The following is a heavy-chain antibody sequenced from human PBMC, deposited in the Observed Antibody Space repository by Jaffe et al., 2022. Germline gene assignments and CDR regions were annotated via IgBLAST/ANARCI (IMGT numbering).Heavy chain of an antibody. Sequence: QVQLVESGGGVVQPGGSLRLSCAASGFTFSSYGMHWVRQAPGKGLEWVAFIRYDGSNKYYADSVKGRFTISRDNSKNTLYLQMNSLRAEDTAVYYCAKDQHALQWLEEAFDIWGQGTMVTVSS. J-gene: IGHJ3*02. CDR2: IRYDGSNK. D-gene: IGHD6-19*01. CDR3: AKDQHALQWLEEAFDI. CDR1: GFTFSSYG. V-gene: IGHV3-30*02.